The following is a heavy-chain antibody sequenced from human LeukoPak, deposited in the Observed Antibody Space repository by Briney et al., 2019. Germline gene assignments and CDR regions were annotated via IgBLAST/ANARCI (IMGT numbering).Heavy chain of an antibody. D-gene: IGHD5-12*01. CDR3: ARDAGNSGYGCDL. CDR2: IRSSSET. CDR1: GFIFSQYS. J-gene: IGHJ5*02. V-gene: IGHV3-48*01. Sequence: GGSLRLTCAASGFIFSQYSMNWVRQAPGKGLEWVSHIRSSSETFYADSVKGRFTISRDNARNSLYLQMNNLRGEDTAIYYCARDAGNSGYGCDLWGQGTLVTVSS.